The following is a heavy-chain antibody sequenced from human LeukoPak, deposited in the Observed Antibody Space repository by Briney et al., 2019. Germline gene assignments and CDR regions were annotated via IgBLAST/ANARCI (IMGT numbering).Heavy chain of an antibody. CDR1: GYTFTSYG. J-gene: IGHJ4*02. D-gene: IGHD3-22*01. CDR2: ISAYNGNT. CDR3: ARDNRGTGYYDSSGCYYFDY. V-gene: IGHV1-18*01. Sequence: GASVKVSCKASGYTFTSYGISWVRQAPGQGLEWMGWISAYNGNTNYAQKLQGRVTMTTDTSTSTAYMELRSLRSDDTAVYYCARDNRGTGYYDSSGCYYFDYWGQGTLVTVSS.